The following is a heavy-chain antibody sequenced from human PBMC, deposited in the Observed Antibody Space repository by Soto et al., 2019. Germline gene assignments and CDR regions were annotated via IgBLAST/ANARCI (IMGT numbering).Heavy chain of an antibody. D-gene: IGHD3-16*01. V-gene: IGHV4-30-4*02. CDR1: GGTINSGDYF. CDR3: ARVPQFEGGYWFDP. J-gene: IGHJ5*02. Sequence: SETLSLTCSVSGGTINSGDYFWSWIRQPPGKGLEWIGSIFYTGSTYYSPSLKSRASMSMDTSKNQFSLKLSSVTAADTAVYYCARVPQFEGGYWFDPWGQGTLVTVSS. CDR2: IFYTGST.